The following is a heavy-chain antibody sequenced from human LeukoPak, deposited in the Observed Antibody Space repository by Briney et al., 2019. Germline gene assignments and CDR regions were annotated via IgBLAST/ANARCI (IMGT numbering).Heavy chain of an antibody. Sequence: GESLKISCHGSAYGFTSYWIAWVGQMPGKGLEWVGISYPGDSDTRYSPSFQGQVTISADKSISTTYLQWSSLKASDTAMYYCASSVTGYYSLFDYWGQGTLVTVSS. CDR2: SYPGDSDT. CDR3: ASSVTGYYSLFDY. J-gene: IGHJ4*02. CDR1: AYGFTSYW. V-gene: IGHV5-51*01. D-gene: IGHD3-9*01.